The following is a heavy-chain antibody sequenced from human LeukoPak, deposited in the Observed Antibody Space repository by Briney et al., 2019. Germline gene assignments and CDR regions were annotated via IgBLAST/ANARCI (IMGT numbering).Heavy chain of an antibody. V-gene: IGHV3-9*01. CDR3: AKETQWFGYAFDI. D-gene: IGHD3-10*01. J-gene: IGHJ3*02. CDR1: GFTFDDYA. CDR2: ISWNSGSI. Sequence: GRSLRLSCAASGFTFDDYAMHWVRQAPGKGLEWVSGISWNSGSIGYADSVKGRFTISRDNAKNSLYLQMNSLRAEDTALYYCAKETQWFGYAFDIWGQGTMVTVSS.